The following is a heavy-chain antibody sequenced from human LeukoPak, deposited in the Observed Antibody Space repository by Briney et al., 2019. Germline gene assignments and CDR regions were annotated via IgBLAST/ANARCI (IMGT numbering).Heavy chain of an antibody. J-gene: IGHJ4*02. CDR3: ARGVTEGDY. CDR2: ISPYNGNI. Sequence: ASVTVSCTTSGYTFTNYAINWVRQAPGQGLEWMGWISPYNGNIIYAQNFQGRVTMTTDASTSTAYMEVRGLRSDDTALYYCARGVTEGDYWGQGTLITVSS. V-gene: IGHV1-18*01. CDR1: GYTFTNYA.